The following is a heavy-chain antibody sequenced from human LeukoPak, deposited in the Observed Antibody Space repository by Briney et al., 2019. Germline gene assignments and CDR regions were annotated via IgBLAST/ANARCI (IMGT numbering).Heavy chain of an antibody. D-gene: IGHD3-9*01. CDR1: GFTFSSYA. Sequence: GGSLRLSCAASGFTFSSYAMHWVRQAPGKGLEWVAVISYDGSNKYYADSVKGRFTISRDNSKNTLYLQMNSLRAEDTALYYCAKVPHYDILTGYLGYWGQGTLVTVSS. CDR2: ISYDGSNK. J-gene: IGHJ4*02. CDR3: AKVPHYDILTGYLGY. V-gene: IGHV3-30*01.